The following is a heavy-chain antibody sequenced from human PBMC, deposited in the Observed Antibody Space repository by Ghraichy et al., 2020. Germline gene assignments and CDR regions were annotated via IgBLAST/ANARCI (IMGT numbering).Heavy chain of an antibody. D-gene: IGHD3-10*01. J-gene: IGHJ4*02. V-gene: IGHV4-38-2*02. CDR3: ARDGRITMVRGYNDY. CDR1: GYSISSGYY. CDR2: IYHSGST. Sequence: SETLSLTCTVSGYSISSGYYWGWIRQPPGKGLEWIGSIYHSGSTYYNPSLKSRVTISVDTSKNQFSLKLSSVTAADTAVYYCARDGRITMVRGYNDYWGQGTLVTVSS.